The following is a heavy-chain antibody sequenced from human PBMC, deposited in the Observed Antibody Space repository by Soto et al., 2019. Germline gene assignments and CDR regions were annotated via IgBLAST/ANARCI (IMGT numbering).Heavy chain of an antibody. CDR3: ARHGFDWLRYYYMDV. CDR1: GGSISSSSYY. CDR2: IYYSGST. Sequence: QLQLQESGPGLVKPSETLSLTCTVSGGSISSSSYYWGWIRQPPGKGLEWIGRIYYSGSTYYNPSLKSRVTISVDTSKNQFSLKLSSVTAADTAVYYCARHGFDWLRYYYMDVWGKGTTVTVSS. D-gene: IGHD3-9*01. V-gene: IGHV4-39*01. J-gene: IGHJ6*03.